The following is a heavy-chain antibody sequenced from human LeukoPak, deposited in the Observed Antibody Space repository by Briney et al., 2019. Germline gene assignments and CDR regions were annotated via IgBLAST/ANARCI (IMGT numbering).Heavy chain of an antibody. Sequence: PGGSLRLSCTASGFTFSSYWMHWVRQAPGKGLVWVSRINSDGSSTSYADSVKGRFTISRDNAKNTLYLQMNSLRAEDTAVYYCARGGGYCSGGSCPNYFDYWGQGTLVTVSS. CDR2: INSDGSST. V-gene: IGHV3-74*01. D-gene: IGHD2-15*01. CDR1: GFTFSSYW. J-gene: IGHJ4*02. CDR3: ARGGGYCSGGSCPNYFDY.